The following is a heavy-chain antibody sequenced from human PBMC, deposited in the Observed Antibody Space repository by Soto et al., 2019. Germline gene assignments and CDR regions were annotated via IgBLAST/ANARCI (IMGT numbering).Heavy chain of an antibody. J-gene: IGHJ4*02. V-gene: IGHV3-30*18. CDR2: ISYDGNNK. CDR3: AKDWGDIEVVPGAVTEY. CDR1: GFTFSSYG. Sequence: QVQLVESGGGVVQPGRSLRLSCAASGFTFSSYGMHWVRQAPGKGLEWVAVISYDGNNKYYADSVKGRFTISRDSSKNTLFLHMNSLRAEDTAVYYCAKDWGDIEVVPGAVTEYWSQGTLVTVSS. D-gene: IGHD2-2*01.